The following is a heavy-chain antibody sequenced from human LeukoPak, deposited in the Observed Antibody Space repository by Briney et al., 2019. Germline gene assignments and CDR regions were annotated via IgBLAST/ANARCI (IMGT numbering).Heavy chain of an antibody. J-gene: IGHJ6*02. CDR3: ARHAYSSSSARYYGMDV. CDR1: GGSISSSSYY. V-gene: IGHV4-39*01. D-gene: IGHD6-6*01. CDR2: IYYSGST. Sequence: ASEALSLTCTVSGGSISSSSYYWGWIRQPPGKGLEWIGSIYYSGSTYYNPSLKSRVTISVDTSKNQFSLKLSSVTAADTAVYYCARHAYSSSSARYYGMDVWGQGTTVTVSS.